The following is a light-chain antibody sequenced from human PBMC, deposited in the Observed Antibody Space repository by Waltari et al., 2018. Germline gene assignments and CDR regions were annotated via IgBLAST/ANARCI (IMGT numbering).Light chain of an antibody. CDR3: QQYNNWPPGT. CDR1: QSVSSN. V-gene: IGKV3-15*01. Sequence: ELAMPQSPATLSVSPGERATLSCRARQSVSSNFAWYQQKPGQAPRLLIYGASTRATGIPARFSGSGSGTEFTLTISSMQSEDFAVYYCQQYNNWPPGTFGQGTKVEI. J-gene: IGKJ1*01. CDR2: GAS.